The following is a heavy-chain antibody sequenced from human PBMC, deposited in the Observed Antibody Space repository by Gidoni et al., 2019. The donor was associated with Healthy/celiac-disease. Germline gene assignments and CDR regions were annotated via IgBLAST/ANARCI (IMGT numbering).Heavy chain of an antibody. D-gene: IGHD3-10*01. Sequence: QVQLVEPGGGVVQPGRSLRLPCAASGFTFSSYGMHWVRQAPGKGLEWVAVISYDGSNKYYADSVKGRFTISRDNSKNTLYLQMNSLRAEDTAVYYCAKDYYGSGMSDYWGQGTLVTVSS. V-gene: IGHV3-30*18. CDR2: ISYDGSNK. CDR1: GFTFSSYG. J-gene: IGHJ4*02. CDR3: AKDYYGSGMSDY.